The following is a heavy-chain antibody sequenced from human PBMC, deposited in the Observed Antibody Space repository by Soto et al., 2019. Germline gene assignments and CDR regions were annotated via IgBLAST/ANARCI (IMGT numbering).Heavy chain of an antibody. Sequence: ASVKVSCKASGYTFTGYYMHWVRQAPGQGLEWMGWINPNSGGTNYAQKFQGWVTMTRDTSISTAYMELSRLRSDDTAVYYCARAAGDMYDYYYGMDVWGQGTTVTVS. CDR3: ARAAGDMYDYYYGMDV. CDR2: INPNSGGT. CDR1: GYTFTGYY. V-gene: IGHV1-2*04. D-gene: IGHD6-13*01. J-gene: IGHJ6*02.